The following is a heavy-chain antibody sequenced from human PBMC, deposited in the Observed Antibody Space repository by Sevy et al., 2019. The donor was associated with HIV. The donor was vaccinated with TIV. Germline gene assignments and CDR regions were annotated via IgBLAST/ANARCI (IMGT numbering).Heavy chain of an antibody. D-gene: IGHD6-19*01. CDR2: IGSNGYGGTT. Sequence: SLRLSCTASGFTFGDYAMSWFRQAPGKALEWVGFIGSNGYGGTTEYAASVKGRFTISRDDSKSIAYLQMSSLKIADTAVYYCSKQWLDTEDFNWFDTWGQGTLVTVSS. CDR1: GFTFGDYA. CDR3: SKQWLDTEDFNWFDT. V-gene: IGHV3-49*03. J-gene: IGHJ5*02.